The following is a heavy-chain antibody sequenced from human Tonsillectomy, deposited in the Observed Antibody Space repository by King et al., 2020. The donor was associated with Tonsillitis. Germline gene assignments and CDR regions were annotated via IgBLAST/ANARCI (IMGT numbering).Heavy chain of an antibody. CDR1: GFTFSRYG. D-gene: IGHD3-10*01. CDR3: AREGIDAFDI. J-gene: IGHJ3*02. CDR2: IGYDGRDK. Sequence: QLVQSGGGVVQPGGSLRLSCAASGFTFSRYGIHWVRQAPGKGLEWVAFIGYDGRDKYYADSVKGRFTISRDNSKNTLYLQMNSLRAEDTDVYYCAREGIDAFDIWGQGIMVTVSS. V-gene: IGHV3-30*02.